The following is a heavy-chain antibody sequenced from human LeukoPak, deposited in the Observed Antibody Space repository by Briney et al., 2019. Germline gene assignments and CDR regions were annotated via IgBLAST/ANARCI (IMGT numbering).Heavy chain of an antibody. D-gene: IGHD6-19*01. CDR3: ARGRRIAVAGTYYYYGMGV. CDR2: IYYSGST. V-gene: IGHV4-59*01. CDR1: GGSISSYY. J-gene: IGHJ6*02. Sequence: PSETLSLTCTVSGGSISSYYWSWIRQPPGKGLEWIGYIYYSGSTNYNPSLKSRVTISVDTSKNQFSLKLSSVTAADTAVYYCARGRRIAVAGTYYYYGMGVWGQGTTVTVSS.